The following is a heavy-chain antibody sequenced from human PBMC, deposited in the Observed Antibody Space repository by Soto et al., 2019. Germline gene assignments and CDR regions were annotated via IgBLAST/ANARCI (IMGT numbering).Heavy chain of an antibody. CDR3: ERHLLLYYYDSSGYYLRDAFDI. Sequence: SETLSLTCTVSGGSISSYYWSWIRQPPGKGLEWIGYISYSGSTNYNPSLKSRVTISVDTSKNQISLKLSSVTAANTAVYYSERHLLLYYYDSSGYYLRDAFDIWGQGTMVTVS. D-gene: IGHD3-22*01. CDR2: ISYSGST. J-gene: IGHJ3*02. CDR1: GGSISSYY. V-gene: IGHV4-59*08.